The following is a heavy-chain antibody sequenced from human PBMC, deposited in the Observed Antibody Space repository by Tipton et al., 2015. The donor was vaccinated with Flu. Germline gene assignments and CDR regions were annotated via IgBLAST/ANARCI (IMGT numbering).Heavy chain of an antibody. J-gene: IGHJ4*02. CDR3: TRRLVED. V-gene: IGHV3-7*01. Sequence: GSLRLSCVASGFIFSDYWMAWVRQAPGKGLEWVANINYDGSTIYYVDSVKGRFTISRDNAKNSVHLQMNNLRAEDTAMYYCTRRLVEDWGQGTQVTVSS. CDR1: GFIFSDYW. CDR2: INYDGSTI.